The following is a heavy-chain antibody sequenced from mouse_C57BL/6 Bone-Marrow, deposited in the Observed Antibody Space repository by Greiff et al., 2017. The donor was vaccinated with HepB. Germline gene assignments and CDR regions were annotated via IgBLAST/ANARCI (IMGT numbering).Heavy chain of an antibody. D-gene: IGHD2-2*01. CDR2: ISYDGSN. V-gene: IGHV3-6*01. Sequence: EVQLQQSGPGLVKPSQSLSLTCSVTGYSITSGYYWNWIRQFPGNKLEWMGYISYDGSNNYNPSLKNRISITRDTSKNQFFLKLNSVTTEDTATYYCASYGYDDAWFAYWGQGTLVTVSA. CDR1: GYSITSGYY. CDR3: ASYGYDDAWFAY. J-gene: IGHJ3*01.